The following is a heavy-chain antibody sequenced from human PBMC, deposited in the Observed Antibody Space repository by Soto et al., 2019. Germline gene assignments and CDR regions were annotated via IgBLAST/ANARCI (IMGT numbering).Heavy chain of an antibody. J-gene: IGHJ4*02. CDR1: GFTFSNAW. D-gene: IGHD1-26*01. CDR2: IKSKTDGGTT. Sequence: GGSLRLSCAASGFTFSNAWMSWVRQAPGKGLEWVGRIKSKTDGGTTDYAAPVKGRFTISRDDSKNSLYLQMNSLKTEDTAEYYCTTVGGSGGYLFGDYWGQGTLVTVSS. V-gene: IGHV3-15*01. CDR3: TTVGGSGGYLFGDY.